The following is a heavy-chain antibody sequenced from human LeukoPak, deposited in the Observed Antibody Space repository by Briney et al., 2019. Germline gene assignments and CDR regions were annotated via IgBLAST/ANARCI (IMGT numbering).Heavy chain of an antibody. Sequence: GGSLRLSCAASGFTFSSFAMTWVRQAPGKGLEWVSSISGSHVSTYYTDSVKGRFTISRDNSRNTLYLQMNSLRAEDTAVYYGTKDPNGDYVGAFDPWGQGTLVTVSS. CDR1: GFTFSSFA. CDR2: ISGSHVST. D-gene: IGHD4-17*01. V-gene: IGHV3-23*01. J-gene: IGHJ5*02. CDR3: TKDPNGDYVGAFDP.